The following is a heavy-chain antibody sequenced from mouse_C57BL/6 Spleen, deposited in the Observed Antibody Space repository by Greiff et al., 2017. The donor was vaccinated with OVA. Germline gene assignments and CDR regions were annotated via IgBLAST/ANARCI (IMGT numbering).Heavy chain of an antibody. CDR1: GYAFSSSW. Sequence: VMLVESGPELVKPGASVKISCKASGYAFSSSWMNWVKQRPGKGLEWIGRIYPGDGDTNYNGKFKGKATLTADKSSSTAYMQLSSLTSEDSAVYFCARDDYDGRRFAYWGQGTLVTVSA. CDR2: IYPGDGDT. V-gene: IGHV1-82*01. J-gene: IGHJ3*01. CDR3: ARDDYDGRRFAY. D-gene: IGHD2-4*01.